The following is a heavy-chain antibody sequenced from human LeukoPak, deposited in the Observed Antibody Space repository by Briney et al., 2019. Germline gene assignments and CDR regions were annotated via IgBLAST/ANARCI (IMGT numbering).Heavy chain of an antibody. D-gene: IGHD6-19*01. CDR2: IKQDGSEK. V-gene: IGHV3-7*01. CDR1: GFTFSSYW. Sequence: GGSLRLSCAASGFTFSSYWMSWVRQAPGKGLEWVANIKQDGSEKYYVDSVKGRFTISRDNAKNSLYLQMNSLRAEDAAVYYCARGSVAQVLDYWGQGTLVTVSS. CDR3: ARGSVAQVLDY. J-gene: IGHJ4*02.